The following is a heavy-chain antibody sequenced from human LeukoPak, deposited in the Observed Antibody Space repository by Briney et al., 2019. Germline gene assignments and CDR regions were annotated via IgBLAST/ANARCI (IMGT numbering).Heavy chain of an antibody. CDR3: ARSYYYDSSGYYYFDY. CDR1: GGSISSYY. Sequence: KPSATLSLTCTVSGGSISSYYWSWIRQPTGNGLEWIGRIYTSGSTNYNPSLKSRVTMSVDTSKNQFSLKLSSVAAADTAVYYCARSYYYDSSGYYYFDYWGQGTLVTVSS. CDR2: IYTSGST. J-gene: IGHJ4*02. V-gene: IGHV4-4*07. D-gene: IGHD3-22*01.